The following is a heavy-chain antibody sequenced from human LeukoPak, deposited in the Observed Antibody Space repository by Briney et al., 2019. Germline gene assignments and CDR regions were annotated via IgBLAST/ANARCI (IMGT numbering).Heavy chain of an antibody. D-gene: IGHD3-9*01. CDR2: IYYSGST. CDR3: ARDGATGYYAFDY. V-gene: IGHV4-59*01. J-gene: IGHJ4*02. Sequence: SETLSLTCTVSGGSISSYYWCWIRQPPGKGLEWIGYIYYSGSTNYNPSLKSRVTISVDTSKNQFSLKLSSVTAADTAVYYCARDGATGYYAFDYWGQGTLVTVSS. CDR1: GGSISSYY.